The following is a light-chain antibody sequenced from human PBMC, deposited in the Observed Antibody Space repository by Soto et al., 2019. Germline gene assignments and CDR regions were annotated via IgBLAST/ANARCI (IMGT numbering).Light chain of an antibody. V-gene: IGKV3-15*01. CDR1: QSVSSN. CDR3: QQYIRWPLT. Sequence: NVLTQSPDTVSLSPGERATLSCRASQSVSSNLAWYQQKPGQAPRLLIYGAFTRATGIPARFSGTGSGTEFTLTISSLQSEDFALYYCQQYIRWPLTFGGGTKVDI. J-gene: IGKJ4*01. CDR2: GAF.